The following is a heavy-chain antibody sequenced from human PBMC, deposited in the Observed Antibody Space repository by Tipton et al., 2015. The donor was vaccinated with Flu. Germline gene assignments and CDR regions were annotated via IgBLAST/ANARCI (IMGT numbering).Heavy chain of an antibody. CDR3: ATSRNYDYVWGSYRYTGGYYMDV. D-gene: IGHD3-16*02. CDR1: GGSFSGYY. CDR2: INHSGST. J-gene: IGHJ6*03. Sequence: TLSLTCAVYGGSFSGYYWSWIRQPPGKGLEWIGEINHSGSTNYNPSLKSRVTISVDTSKNQFSLKLSSVTAADTAVYYCATSRNYDYVWGSYRYTGGYYMDVWGKGTTVTVSS. V-gene: IGHV4-34*01.